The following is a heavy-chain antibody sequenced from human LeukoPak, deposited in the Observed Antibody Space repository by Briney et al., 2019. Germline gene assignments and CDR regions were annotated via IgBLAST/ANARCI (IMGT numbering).Heavy chain of an antibody. V-gene: IGHV1-46*01. J-gene: IGHJ4*02. CDR2: INPSGGST. CDR1: GYTFTSYY. Sequence: ASVKVSCTASGYTFTSYYMHWVRRAPGQGLEWMGIINPSGGSTSYAQKFQGRVTMTRDTSTSTVYMELSSLRSEDTAVYYCARDGGYYYDSSGYPTHFDYWGQGTLVTVSS. D-gene: IGHD3-22*01. CDR3: ARDGGYYYDSSGYPTHFDY.